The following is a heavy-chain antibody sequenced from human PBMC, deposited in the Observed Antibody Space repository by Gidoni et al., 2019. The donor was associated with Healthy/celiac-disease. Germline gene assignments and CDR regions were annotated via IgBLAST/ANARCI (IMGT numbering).Heavy chain of an antibody. J-gene: IGHJ4*02. Sequence: STYYNPSLKSRVTISVDTSKNQFSLKLSSVTAADKAVYYCARHPVEEDCSSTSCYTRRFGFDYWGQGTLVTVSS. D-gene: IGHD2-2*02. V-gene: IGHV4-39*01. CDR2: ST. CDR3: ARHPVEEDCSSTSCYTRRFGFDY.